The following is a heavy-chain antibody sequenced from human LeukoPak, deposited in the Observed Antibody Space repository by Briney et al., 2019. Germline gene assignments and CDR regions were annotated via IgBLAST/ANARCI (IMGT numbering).Heavy chain of an antibody. V-gene: IGHV3-48*03. CDR2: ISTSGSTK. J-gene: IGHJ6*03. Sequence: GWSLRLSCAASGFSFSSFEMNWVRQAPGKGLEWLSHISTSGSTKYYANSVKGRFPISRDNAENSVYLQMSSLTAEDTGLYYCARDATTAVGWVYMDVWGKGTTVTISS. D-gene: IGHD6-13*01. CDR1: GFSFSSFE. CDR3: ARDATTAVGWVYMDV.